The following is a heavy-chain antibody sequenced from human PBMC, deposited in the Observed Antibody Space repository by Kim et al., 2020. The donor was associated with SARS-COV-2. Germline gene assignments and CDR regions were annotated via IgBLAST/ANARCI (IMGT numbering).Heavy chain of an antibody. J-gene: IGHJ3*02. Sequence: AQKFKGWVTMTRDTSISTAYMELSRLRSDDTAVYYCARDQLSYDSSRNAFDIWGQGTMVTVSS. V-gene: IGHV1-2*04. CDR3: ARDQLSYDSSRNAFDI. D-gene: IGHD3-22*01.